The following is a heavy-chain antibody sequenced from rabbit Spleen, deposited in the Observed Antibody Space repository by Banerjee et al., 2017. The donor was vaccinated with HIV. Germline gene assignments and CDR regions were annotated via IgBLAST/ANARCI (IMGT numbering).Heavy chain of an antibody. CDR3: ARDTGSSFSSYGMDL. CDR1: GFDFSDYY. V-gene: IGHV1S7*01. CDR2: IYTDKGLT. J-gene: IGHJ6*01. D-gene: IGHD8-1*01. Sequence: QLKETGGGLVQPGGSLTLSCKASGFDFSDYYMIWVRQAPGRGLEWIGIIYTDKGLTDYATWVSGRFTISSHNAQNTLYLQLNSLTAADTATYFCARDTGSSFSSYGMDLWGPGTLVTVS.